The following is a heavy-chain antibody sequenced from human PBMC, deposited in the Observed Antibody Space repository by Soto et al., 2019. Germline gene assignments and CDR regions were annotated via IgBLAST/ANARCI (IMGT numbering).Heavy chain of an antibody. CDR2: IRSKAYGGTT. CDR3: TRAGLDIVVVPAATPAKSGWFDP. V-gene: IGHV3-49*03. J-gene: IGHJ5*02. D-gene: IGHD2-2*03. CDR1: GFPFGDYA. Sequence: HPGGSLRLSCTASGFPFGDYAMSWFRQAPGKGLEWVGFIRSKAYGGTTEYAASVKGRFTISRDDSKSIAYLQMNSLKTEDTAVYYCTRAGLDIVVVPAATPAKSGWFDPWGQGTLVTVSS.